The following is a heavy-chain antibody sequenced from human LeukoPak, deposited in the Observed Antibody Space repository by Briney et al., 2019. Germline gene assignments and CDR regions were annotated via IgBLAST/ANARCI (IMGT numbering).Heavy chain of an antibody. D-gene: IGHD5-18*01. Sequence: SETLSLTCAVYGGSFSGYYWGWIRQPPGKGLEWIGEINHSGSTNYNPSLKSRVTISVDTSKNQFSLKLSSVTAADTAVYYCARARLEERGYSYGYYFDYWGQGTLVTVSS. V-gene: IGHV4-34*01. J-gene: IGHJ4*02. CDR1: GGSFSGYY. CDR3: ARARLEERGYSYGYYFDY. CDR2: INHSGST.